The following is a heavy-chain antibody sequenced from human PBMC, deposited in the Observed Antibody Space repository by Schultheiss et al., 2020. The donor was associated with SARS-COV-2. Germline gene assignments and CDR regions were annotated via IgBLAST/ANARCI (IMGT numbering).Heavy chain of an antibody. CDR1: GGSISSGGYS. Sequence: SETLSLTCAVSGGSISSGGYSWSWIRQPPGKGLEWIGYIYHSGSTYYNPSLKSRVTISVDRSKNQFSLKLSSVTAADTAVYYCARGLRTGEAWFDPWGQGTLVTVSS. CDR3: ARGLRTGEAWFDP. V-gene: IGHV4-30-2*01. D-gene: IGHD3/OR15-3a*01. CDR2: IYHSGST. J-gene: IGHJ5*02.